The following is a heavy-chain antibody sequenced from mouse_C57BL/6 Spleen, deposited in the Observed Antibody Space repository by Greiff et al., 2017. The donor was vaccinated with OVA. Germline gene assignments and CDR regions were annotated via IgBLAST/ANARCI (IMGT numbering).Heavy chain of an antibody. J-gene: IGHJ4*01. V-gene: IGHV1-9*01. CDR1: GYTFTGYW. CDR2: ILPGSGST. CDR3: ASGGGTHYFYYAMGC. Sequence: VQLQQSGAELMKPGPSVKLSCKATGYTFTGYWIEWVKQRPGHGLEWIGEILPGSGSTNYNEKFKGKATFTADTSSNTASILLISLTTYDSAIDYCASGGGTHYFYYAMGCWGQGTSVTVAA. D-gene: IGHD1-1*02.